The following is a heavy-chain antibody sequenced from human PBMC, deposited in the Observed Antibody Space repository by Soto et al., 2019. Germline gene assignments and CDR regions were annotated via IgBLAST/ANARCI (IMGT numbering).Heavy chain of an antibody. V-gene: IGHV3-7*03. CDR3: VIQSREEPSAY. D-gene: IGHD1-1*01. J-gene: IGHJ4*02. Sequence: GGSLGLSCAASGFIFSNSWMTWLRQAPGKGLEWVAHLSPDANTKYYVDSVKGRFTISRDNVKNSLYLYMNALRADDTAVYYCVIQSREEPSAYRGQGTLLVVSP. CDR1: GFIFSNSW. CDR2: LSPDANTK.